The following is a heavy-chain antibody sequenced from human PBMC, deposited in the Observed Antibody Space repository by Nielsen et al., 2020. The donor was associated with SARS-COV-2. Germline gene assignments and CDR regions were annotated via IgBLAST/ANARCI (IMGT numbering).Heavy chain of an antibody. CDR2: IKQDGSEK. CDR3: AREERPEALSCGLWEVCYRDFDY. D-gene: IGHD3-16*01. J-gene: IGHJ4*02. CDR1: GFTFSSYW. Sequence: GGSLRLSCAASGFTFSSYWMSWVRQAPGKGLEWVANIKQDGSEKYYVDSVKGRFTISRDNAKNSLYLQMNSLRAEDTAVYYCAREERPEALSCGLWEVCYRDFDYWGQGTLVTVSS. V-gene: IGHV3-7*01.